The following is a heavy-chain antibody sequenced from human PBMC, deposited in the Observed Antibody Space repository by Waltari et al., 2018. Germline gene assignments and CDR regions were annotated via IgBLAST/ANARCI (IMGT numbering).Heavy chain of an antibody. V-gene: IGHV1-3*01. CDR3: ARAGIWFRELSSTYYFDY. D-gene: IGHD3-10*01. CDR1: GYTFTSYA. J-gene: IGHJ4*02. CDR2: INAGNVNT. Sequence: QVQLVQSGAEVKKPGASVKVSCKASGYTFTSYAMHWVRQAPGQRLEWMGWINAGNVNTKYSQKFQGRVTITRDTSASTAYMELSSLRSEDTAVYYCARAGIWFRELSSTYYFDYWGQGTLVTVSS.